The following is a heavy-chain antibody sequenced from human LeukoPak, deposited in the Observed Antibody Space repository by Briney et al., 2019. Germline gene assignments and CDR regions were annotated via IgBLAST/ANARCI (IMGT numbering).Heavy chain of an antibody. J-gene: IGHJ4*02. CDR1: GFTFSSYW. Sequence: GGSLRLSXAASGFTFSSYWMSWVRQAPGKGLEWVANIKQDGSEKYYVDSVKGRFTISRDSAKNTLYLQMNSLRAEDTAVYYCAKVAARTYYFDYWGQGTLVTVSS. CDR3: AKVAARTYYFDY. D-gene: IGHD1-14*01. V-gene: IGHV3-7*01. CDR2: IKQDGSEK.